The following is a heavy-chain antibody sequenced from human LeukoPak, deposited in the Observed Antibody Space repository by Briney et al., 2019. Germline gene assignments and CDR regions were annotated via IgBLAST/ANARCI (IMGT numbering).Heavy chain of an antibody. J-gene: IGHJ4*02. CDR3: AKAMSTDHYDSRGFYRVDFDS. D-gene: IGHD3-22*01. CDR1: GFTFSTCA. V-gene: IGHV3-23*01. Sequence: GGSLRLSCAASGFTFSTCAMSWVRQAPGKGLGWVSALTNSGGSGGVTYYADSVKGRFIISRDNSKSTLYLQLSSLRVEDTAVYYCAKAMSTDHYDSRGFYRVDFDSWGQGTLVTVSS. CDR2: LTNSGGSGGVT.